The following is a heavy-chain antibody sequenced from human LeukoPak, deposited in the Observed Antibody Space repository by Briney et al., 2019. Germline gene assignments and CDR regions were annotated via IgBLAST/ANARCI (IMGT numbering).Heavy chain of an antibody. V-gene: IGHV3-30*18. J-gene: IGHJ4*02. CDR2: ISYDGSNK. Sequence: GGSLRLSCAASGITFSSYGVHWVRQAPGKGLEWVAFISYDGSNKYYADSVKGRFTISRDNSKNTLFLQMNSLRAEDTAVYYCAKLVAKTSSDYWGRGTLVTVSS. CDR1: GITFSSYG. D-gene: IGHD2-15*01. CDR3: AKLVAKTSSDY.